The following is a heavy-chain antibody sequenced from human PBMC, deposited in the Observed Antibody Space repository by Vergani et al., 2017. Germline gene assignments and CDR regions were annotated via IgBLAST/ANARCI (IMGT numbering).Heavy chain of an antibody. CDR2: IYTSGGT. V-gene: IGHV4-61*02. D-gene: IGHD4-23*01. CDR1: GGSISSGGYY. Sequence: QVQLQESGPGLVKPSQTLSLTCTVSGGSISSGGYYWSWIRQPAGKGLEWIGRIYTSGGTNYNPSLKSRLTMSVDTSRNQFSLKLNSVAAADTAVYYCARDDRWGLALDIWGQGTMVTVSP. J-gene: IGHJ3*02. CDR3: ARDDRWGLALDI.